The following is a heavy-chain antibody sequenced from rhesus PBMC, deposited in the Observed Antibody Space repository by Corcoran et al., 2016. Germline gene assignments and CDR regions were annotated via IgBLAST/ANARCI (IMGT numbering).Heavy chain of an antibody. CDR3: ARRPYYNIWTGSGGFDV. V-gene: IGHV4-160*01. CDR1: GVSICINY. J-gene: IGHJ5-1*01. Sequence: QVQLQESGPGLVKPSETLSLTCAVSGVSICINYWSWIRPPPRTGLSVIGRISGSGGITDYNPSLKSRVTISTDTSKNQFSLKLSSVTAADTAVYYCARRPYYNIWTGSGGFDVWGPGVLVTVSS. CDR2: ISGSGGIT. D-gene: IGHD3-3*01.